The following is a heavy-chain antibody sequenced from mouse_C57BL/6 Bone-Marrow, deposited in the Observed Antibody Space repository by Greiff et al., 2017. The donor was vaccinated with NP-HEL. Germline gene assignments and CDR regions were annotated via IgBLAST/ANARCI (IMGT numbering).Heavy chain of an antibody. CDR2: INSDGGST. J-gene: IGHJ4*01. Sequence: EVQVVESGGGLVQPGESLKLSCESNEYEFPSHDMSWVRKTPEKRLELVAAINSDGGSTYYPDTMERRFIISRGNTKKTLYLQMSRLRSEDTALYYCERQGTAHGYAMDYWGQGTSVTVSS. V-gene: IGHV5-2*01. CDR1: EYEFPSHD. D-gene: IGHD3-2*02. CDR3: ERQGTAHGYAMDY.